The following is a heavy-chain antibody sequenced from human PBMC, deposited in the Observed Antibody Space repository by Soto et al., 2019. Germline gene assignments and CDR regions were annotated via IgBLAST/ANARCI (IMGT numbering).Heavy chain of an antibody. CDR1: GGSISSGEYY. D-gene: IGHD6-13*01. J-gene: IGHJ4*02. CDR3: AWDPQLGAGTSDY. V-gene: IGHV4-30-4*01. Sequence: QVQLQESGPGLVKPSQPLSLPCTVSGGSISSGEYYWSGIRQPTGKCLEWIGYIYYSGSTYYNQSLKSGVTISVDTSKNQFSLELSAVTAADTAVYAVAWDPQLGAGTSDYWGQGTLVTVSS. CDR2: IYYSGST.